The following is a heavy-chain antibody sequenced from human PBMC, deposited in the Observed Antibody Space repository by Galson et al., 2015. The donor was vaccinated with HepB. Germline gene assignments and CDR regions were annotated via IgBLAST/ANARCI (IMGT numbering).Heavy chain of an antibody. J-gene: IGHJ4*02. CDR2: IYYSGST. V-gene: IGHV4-31*03. D-gene: IGHD3-3*01. Sequence: TLSLTCTVSGGSISSGGYYWSWIRQHPGKGLEWIGYIYYSGSTYYNPSLKSRVTISVDTSKNQFSLKLSSVTAADTAVYYCARGPGGGYDFWSGYYYWGQGTLVTVSS. CDR3: ARGPGGGYDFWSGYYY. CDR1: GGSISSGGYY.